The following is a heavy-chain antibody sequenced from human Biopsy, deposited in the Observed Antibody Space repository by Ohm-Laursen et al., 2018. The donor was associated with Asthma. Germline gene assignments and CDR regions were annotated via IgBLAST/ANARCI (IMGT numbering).Heavy chain of an antibody. V-gene: IGHV4-61*01. D-gene: IGHD3-10*01. Sequence: GTLSLTCSVSGGSVSTGSYYWSWIRQPPGKGLEWLGYIYYTGSDNYNPSLKSRVTISVDTSKNQFSLRLNSVTAADTAVYYCARGPNYHGSGRAPIGMDVWGQGTTVTVSS. J-gene: IGHJ6*02. CDR2: IYYTGSD. CDR3: ARGPNYHGSGRAPIGMDV. CDR1: GGSVSTGSYY.